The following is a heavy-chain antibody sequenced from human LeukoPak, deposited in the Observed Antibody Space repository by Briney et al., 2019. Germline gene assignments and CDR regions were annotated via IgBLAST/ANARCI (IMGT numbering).Heavy chain of an antibody. Sequence: ASVKVSCKASGYTFTSYHIHWVRQAPGQGLEWMGIITPSNGFTTHAQKFQGRLTMTRDTSTSTVYMELNSLTSEDTAGYYCARAGDSNWANYYYGLDVWGKGTTVTVSS. J-gene: IGHJ6*04. D-gene: IGHD6-13*01. CDR2: ITPSNGFT. V-gene: IGHV1-46*01. CDR3: ARAGDSNWANYYYGLDV. CDR1: GYTFTSYH.